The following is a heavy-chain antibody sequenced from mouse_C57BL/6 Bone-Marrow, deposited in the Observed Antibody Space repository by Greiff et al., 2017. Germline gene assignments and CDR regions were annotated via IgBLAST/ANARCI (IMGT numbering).Heavy chain of an antibody. D-gene: IGHD1-1*01. CDR2: IHPNSGST. J-gene: IGHJ2*01. CDR3: ARDCFYSSSFFDY. Sequence: QVQLKQPGAELVKPGASVKLSCKASGYTFTSYWMHWVKQRPGQGLEWIGMIHPNSGSTNYNEKFKSKATLTVDKSSSTAYMQLSSLTSEDSAVYYWARDCFYSSSFFDYWGQGTTLTVSS. CDR1: GYTFTSYW. V-gene: IGHV1-64*01.